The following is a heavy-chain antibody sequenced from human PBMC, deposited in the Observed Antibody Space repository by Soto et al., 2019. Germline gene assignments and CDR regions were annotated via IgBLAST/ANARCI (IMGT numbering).Heavy chain of an antibody. J-gene: IGHJ3*02. D-gene: IGHD3-22*01. CDR3: AREGGSYDSGGYLIRGAFDI. CDR1: GDSISRTGYY. V-gene: IGHV4-31*03. CDR2: IYFRGDT. Sequence: SETLSLTCSVSGDSISRTGYYWTWIRQHPEKGLEWIGNIYFRGDTYYSPSLESRLTISVDTSKNQFSLKLTSVTAADTAVYYCAREGGSYDSGGYLIRGAFDIWGQGTMVTVSS.